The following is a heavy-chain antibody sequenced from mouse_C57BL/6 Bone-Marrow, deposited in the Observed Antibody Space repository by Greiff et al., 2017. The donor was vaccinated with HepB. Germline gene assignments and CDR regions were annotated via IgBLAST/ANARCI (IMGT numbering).Heavy chain of an antibody. CDR1: GYTFTSYG. Sequence: VQLQQSGAELARPAPSVSLSCTASGYTFTSYGISWVKQRTGQGLEWIGEIYPRSGNTYYNEKFNGKATLTADKSSSTEYIELRGLTTEDTAVYYCSREGICINEVVAPFAYWGQGTLVTVSA. CDR2: IYPRSGNT. D-gene: IGHD1-1*01. CDR3: SREGICINEVVAPFAY. J-gene: IGHJ3*01. V-gene: IGHV1-81*01.